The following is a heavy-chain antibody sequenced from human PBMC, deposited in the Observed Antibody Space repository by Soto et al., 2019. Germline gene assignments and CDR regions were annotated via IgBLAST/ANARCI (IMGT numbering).Heavy chain of an antibody. CDR3: AIDVGGSSCYIPLFAY. J-gene: IGHJ4*02. CDR1: GFTFSSYS. Sequence: PGGSLRLSCAASGFTFSSYSMNWVRQAPGKGLEWVSSISSSSSYIYYADSVKGRFTISRDNAKNSLYLQMNSLRAEDTAVYYCAIDVGGSSCYIPLFAYWGKGTLVTVSS. D-gene: IGHD6-13*01. V-gene: IGHV3-21*01. CDR2: ISSSSSYI.